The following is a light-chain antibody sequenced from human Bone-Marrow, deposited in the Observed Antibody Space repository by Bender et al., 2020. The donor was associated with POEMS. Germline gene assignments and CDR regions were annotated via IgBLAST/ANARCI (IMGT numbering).Light chain of an antibody. CDR2: EGS. CDR3: CSYTGSSTFHVV. J-gene: IGLJ2*01. Sequence: QSALTQPASVSGSPGQSITLSCTGISSDIGSYNFVSWYQYHPGKAPKLILYEGSKRPSGVSNRFSGSKSGNTASLTISGLQAEDEADYYCCSYTGSSTFHVVFGGGTRLTVL. V-gene: IGLV2-23*03. CDR1: SSDIGSYNF.